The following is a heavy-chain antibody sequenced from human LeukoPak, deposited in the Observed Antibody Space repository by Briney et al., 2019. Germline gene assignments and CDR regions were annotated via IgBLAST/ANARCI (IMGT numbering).Heavy chain of an antibody. J-gene: IGHJ4*02. CDR3: ARGNYDFWSGRFDY. CDR1: GYTFTGYY. CDR2: INPNSGGT. V-gene: IGHV1-2*06. D-gene: IGHD3-3*01. Sequence: ASVKVSCKASGYTFTGYYMHWVRQAPGQGLEWMGRINPNSGGTNYAQKFQGRVTMTRDTSISTAYMELSRLRSDDTAVYYCARGNYDFWSGRFDYWGQGTLVTVSS.